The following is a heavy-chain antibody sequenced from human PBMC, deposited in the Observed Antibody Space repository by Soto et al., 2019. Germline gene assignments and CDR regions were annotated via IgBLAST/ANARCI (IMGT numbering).Heavy chain of an antibody. Sequence: SVKVSCKASGGTFSSYTISWVRQAPGQGLEWMGRIIPILGIANYAQKFQGRVTITADKSTSTAYMELSSLRSEDTAVYYCAGGYSSSWATLDYWGQGTLVTVSS. D-gene: IGHD6-13*01. V-gene: IGHV1-69*02. CDR3: AGGYSSSWATLDY. J-gene: IGHJ4*02. CDR1: GGTFSSYT. CDR2: IIPILGIA.